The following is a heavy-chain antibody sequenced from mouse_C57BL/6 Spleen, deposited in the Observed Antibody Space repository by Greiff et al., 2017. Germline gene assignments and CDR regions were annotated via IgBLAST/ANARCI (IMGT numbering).Heavy chain of an antibody. J-gene: IGHJ2*01. CDR1: GYTFTDYN. V-gene: IGHV1-22*01. Sequence: EVQLQQSGPELVKPGASVKMSCKASGYTFTDYNMHWVKQSHGKSLEWIGYINPNNGGTSYNQKFKGKATLTVNKSSSTAYMELRSLTSEDSAVYCCARRGDGSSYLDYWGQGTALTVSS. CDR2: INPNNGGT. CDR3: ARRGDGSSYLDY. D-gene: IGHD1-1*01.